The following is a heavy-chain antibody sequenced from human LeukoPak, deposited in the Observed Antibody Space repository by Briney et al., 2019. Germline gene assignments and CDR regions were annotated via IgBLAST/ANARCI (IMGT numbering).Heavy chain of an antibody. J-gene: IGHJ4*02. V-gene: IGHV4-34*01. CDR2: INHSGST. CDR1: GGSFSRYY. CDR3: ARFHDFWSGYSDY. D-gene: IGHD3-3*01. Sequence: PSETLSLTCAVYGGSFSRYYWSWIRQPRGKGLEWIGEINHSGSTNYNPSLKSRVTISVDTSKNQFSLKLSSVTAADTAVYYCARFHDFWSGYSDYWGQGTLVTVSS.